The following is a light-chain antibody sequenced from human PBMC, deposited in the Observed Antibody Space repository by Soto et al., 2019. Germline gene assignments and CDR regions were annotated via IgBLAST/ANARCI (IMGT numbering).Light chain of an antibody. V-gene: IGLV1-47*01. CDR1: SSTIGSNY. CDR3: AAWDDSLTGHFV. CDR2: RND. J-gene: IGLJ1*01. Sequence: QSVLTQVPSASRTPGQRVSIPCSGSSSTIGSNYVHWYQQLPGTAPKLLIYRNDQRPSGVPDRFSGSKSGTSASLAISGLRSEDEADYYCAAWDDSLTGHFVFGTGTNVTVL.